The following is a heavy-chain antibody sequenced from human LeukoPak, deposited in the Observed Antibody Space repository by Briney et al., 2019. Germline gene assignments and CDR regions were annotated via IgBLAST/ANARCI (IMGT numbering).Heavy chain of an antibody. CDR3: SSAEPYYYYYMDV. CDR1: GFTFTSYS. Sequence: GGSLRLSCAASGFTFTSYSMNWVRQAPGKGLEWVSSISSSGSTIYYADSVKGRFTISRDNAKNSLYLQMNSLRAEDTAVYYCSSAEPYYYYYMDVWGKGTTVTVSS. CDR2: ISSSGSTI. V-gene: IGHV3-48*04. J-gene: IGHJ6*03.